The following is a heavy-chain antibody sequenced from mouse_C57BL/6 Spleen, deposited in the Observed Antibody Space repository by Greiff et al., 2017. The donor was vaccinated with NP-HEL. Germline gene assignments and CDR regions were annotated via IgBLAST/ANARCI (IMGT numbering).Heavy chain of an antibody. J-gene: IGHJ1*03. CDR2: INPNYGTT. CDR1: GYSFTDYN. D-gene: IGHD1-1*01. V-gene: IGHV1-39*01. Sequence: VQLKESGPELVKPGASVKISCKASGYSFTDYNMNWVKQSNGKSLEWIGVINPNYGTTSYNQKFKGKATLTVDQSSSTAYMQLSSLTSEDSAVYYCARTGNDYGSSTDWYFDVGGTGTTVTVSS. CDR3: ARTGNDYGSSTDWYFDV.